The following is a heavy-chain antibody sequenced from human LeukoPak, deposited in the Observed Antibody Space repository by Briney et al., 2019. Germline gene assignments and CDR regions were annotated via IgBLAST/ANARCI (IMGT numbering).Heavy chain of an antibody. CDR2: ISAYNGNT. CDR3: ARDKYYYDSSGDFDY. J-gene: IGHJ4*02. CDR1: GYTFTNYG. D-gene: IGHD3-22*01. Sequence: ASVKVSCKASGYTFTNYGISWVRQAPGQGLEWMGWISAYNGNTNYAQKLQGRVTMTTDTSTSTAYMELRSLRSDDTAVYYCARDKYYYDSSGDFDYWGQGTLVTVSS. V-gene: IGHV1-18*01.